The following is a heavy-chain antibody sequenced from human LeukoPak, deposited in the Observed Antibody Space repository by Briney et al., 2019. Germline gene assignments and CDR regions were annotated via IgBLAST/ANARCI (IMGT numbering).Heavy chain of an antibody. J-gene: IGHJ4*02. Sequence: GSLRLSCAVSGFTVSSTYLTWVRQAPGKGLEWVSIIYSGGSTYSSDSVKGRFTISRDTSKNTLYLQMNSLRADDTAVYYCARGVLWAYYFDDWGQGTLVTVSS. CDR3: ARGVLWAYYFDD. V-gene: IGHV3-53*01. CDR1: GFTVSSTY. D-gene: IGHD1-26*01. CDR2: IYSGGST.